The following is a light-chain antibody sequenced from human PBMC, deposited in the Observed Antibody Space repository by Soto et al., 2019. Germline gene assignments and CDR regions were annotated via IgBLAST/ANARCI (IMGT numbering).Light chain of an antibody. CDR3: QQYGHSLSLT. CDR1: QSVSSNY. Sequence: EIVLTQSPGTLSLSPGEGATLSCRASQSVSSNYLAWYQQRPGQAPRLLIYGTSNRATGIPDRFSGSGSGTDFSLTISRLEPEDFALYYCQQYGHSLSLTFGQGTRLEIK. J-gene: IGKJ5*01. V-gene: IGKV3-20*01. CDR2: GTS.